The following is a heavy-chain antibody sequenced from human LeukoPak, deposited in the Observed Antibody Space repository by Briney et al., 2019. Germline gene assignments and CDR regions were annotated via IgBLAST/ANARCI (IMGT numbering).Heavy chain of an antibody. V-gene: IGHV3-7*01. Sequence: GGSLRLSCAASGFTFTSHWMSWVRQAPGKGLEWGARMNLDGSEKYYVDSVKGRFTISRDNAKTSLYLEMNSLRAEDTAVYYCARDATYCTNGVCYTRFDYWGQGTLVTVSS. CDR3: ARDATYCTNGVCYTRFDY. D-gene: IGHD2-8*01. CDR1: GFTFTSHW. J-gene: IGHJ4*02. CDR2: MNLDGSEK.